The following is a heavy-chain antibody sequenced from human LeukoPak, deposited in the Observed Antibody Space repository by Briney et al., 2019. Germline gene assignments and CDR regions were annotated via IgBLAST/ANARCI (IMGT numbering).Heavy chain of an antibody. Sequence: ASVKVSCKASGYTFTDYYMHWVRQAPGQGLEWMGWISAYNGNTNYAQKLQGRVTMTTDTSTSTAYMELRSLRSDDTAVYYCARDLGVSGTTSWSDPWGQGTLVTVSS. CDR1: GYTFTDYY. J-gene: IGHJ5*02. CDR3: ARDLGVSGTTSWSDP. CDR2: ISAYNGNT. V-gene: IGHV1-18*04. D-gene: IGHD1-7*01.